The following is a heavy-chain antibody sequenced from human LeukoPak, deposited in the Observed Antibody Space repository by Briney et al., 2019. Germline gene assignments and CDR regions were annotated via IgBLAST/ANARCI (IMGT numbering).Heavy chain of an antibody. J-gene: IGHJ4*02. Sequence: GASVKVSCKASGGTFSSYAISWVRQAPGQGLEWMGGIIPIFGTANYAQKFQGRVTITADKSTSTAYMELSSLRSEDTAMYYCARRRRGSSDYWGQGTLVTVSS. CDR2: IIPIFGTA. D-gene: IGHD3-10*01. CDR1: GGTFSSYA. CDR3: ARRRRGSSDY. V-gene: IGHV1-69*06.